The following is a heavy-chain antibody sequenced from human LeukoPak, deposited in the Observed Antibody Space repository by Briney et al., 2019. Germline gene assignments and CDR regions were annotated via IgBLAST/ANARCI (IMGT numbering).Heavy chain of an antibody. D-gene: IGHD3-16*02. CDR2: IYTSGST. J-gene: IGHJ4*02. Sequence: SETLSLTCTVSGGSISSYYWSWIRQPAGKGLEWIGRIYTSGSTNYNPSLKSRVTMSVDTSKNQFSLKLSSVTAADTAVYYCARETYYDYVWGSYRLWGFDYWGQGTLVTVSS. CDR1: GGSISSYY. V-gene: IGHV4-4*07. CDR3: ARETYYDYVWGSYRLWGFDY.